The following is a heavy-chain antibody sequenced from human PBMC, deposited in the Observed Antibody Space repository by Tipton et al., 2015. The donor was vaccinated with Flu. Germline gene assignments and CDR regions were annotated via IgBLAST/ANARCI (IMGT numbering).Heavy chain of an antibody. CDR1: GGSFSGYY. V-gene: IGHV4-34*01. J-gene: IGHJ4*02. CDR2: INHTGST. Sequence: GLVKPSETLSLTCAVYGGSFSGYYWTWIRQPPGKGLEWIGEINHTGSTNYNPSLKSRVTISVDTSKNQFSLKVTSLTAADTAVYYCARGSGYANAYLDSWGRGTLVTVSS. D-gene: IGHD5-12*01. CDR3: ARGSGYANAYLDS.